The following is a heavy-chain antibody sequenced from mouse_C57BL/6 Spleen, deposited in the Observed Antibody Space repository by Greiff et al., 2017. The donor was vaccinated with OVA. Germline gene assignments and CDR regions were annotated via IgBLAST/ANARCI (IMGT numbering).Heavy chain of an antibody. D-gene: IGHD4-1*01. Sequence: EVKLMESGGGLVKPGGSLKLSCAASGFTFSSYAMSWVRQTPEKRLEWVATISDGGSYTYYPDNVKGRFTFSRDNAKNNLYLQMSHLKSEDTAMYYCARDRTGTRAMDYWGQGTSVTVSS. V-gene: IGHV5-4*01. CDR3: ARDRTGTRAMDY. CDR2: ISDGGSYT. CDR1: GFTFSSYA. J-gene: IGHJ4*01.